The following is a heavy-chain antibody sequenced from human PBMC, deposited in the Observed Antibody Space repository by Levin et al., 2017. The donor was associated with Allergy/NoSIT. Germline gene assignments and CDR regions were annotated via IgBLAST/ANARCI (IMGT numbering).Heavy chain of an antibody. CDR3: AREGRQITIFGVIKLEGWFDP. V-gene: IGHV1-2*06. J-gene: IGHJ5*02. CDR2: IYPNNGDT. Sequence: AASVKVSCKASGYTFTGYYMHWVRQAPGQGLEWMGRIYPNNGDTKYAQKFQGRVTMTRDTSISTAYMELSRLTSDDTAVYYCAREGRQITIFGVIKLEGWFDPWGQGTLVTVSS. D-gene: IGHD3-3*01. CDR1: GYTFTGYY.